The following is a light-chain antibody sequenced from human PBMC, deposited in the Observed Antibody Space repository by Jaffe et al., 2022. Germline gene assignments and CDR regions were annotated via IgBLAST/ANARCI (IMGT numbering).Light chain of an antibody. J-gene: IGKJ1*01. V-gene: IGKV1-5*03. CDR2: KAS. CDR1: QSISPW. Sequence: DIQMTQSPSTLSASVGDRVTITCRASQSISPWLAWYQQIPGKAPKLLIYKASSLASGVPSRFSGSGSGSEFTLTISSLQPDDFATYYCQQYNSYATFGQGTKVEIK. CDR3: QQYNSYAT.